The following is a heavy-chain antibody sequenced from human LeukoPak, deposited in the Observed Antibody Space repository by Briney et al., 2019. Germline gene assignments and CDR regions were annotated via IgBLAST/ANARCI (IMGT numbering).Heavy chain of an antibody. D-gene: IGHD4-17*01. Sequence: GASVKVSCKVSGYTLTELSMHWVRQAPGKGLERMGGFDPEDGETIYAQKFQGRVTMTEDTSTDTAYMEMSSLRSEDTAVYYCATVTKPFGTTVTYYFDYWGQGTLVTVSS. CDR2: FDPEDGET. J-gene: IGHJ4*02. CDR3: ATVTKPFGTTVTYYFDY. V-gene: IGHV1-24*01. CDR1: GYTLTELS.